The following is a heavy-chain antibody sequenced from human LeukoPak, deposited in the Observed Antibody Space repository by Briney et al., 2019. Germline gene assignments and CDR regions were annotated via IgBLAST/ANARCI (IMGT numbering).Heavy chain of an antibody. CDR2: ISSSGSTI. V-gene: IGHV3-48*03. Sequence: GGSLRLSCAAPGFTFSSYEMNWVRQAPGKGLEWVSYISSSGSTIYYADSVKGRFTISRDNAKNSLYLQMNSLRAEDTAVYYCAREQQWLDYWGQGTLVTVSS. D-gene: IGHD6-19*01. J-gene: IGHJ4*02. CDR3: AREQQWLDY. CDR1: GFTFSSYE.